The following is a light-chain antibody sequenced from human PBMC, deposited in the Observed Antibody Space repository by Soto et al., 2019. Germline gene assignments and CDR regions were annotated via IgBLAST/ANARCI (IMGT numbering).Light chain of an antibody. J-gene: IGLJ2*01. Sequence: QSALTQPASVSGSPGQSITISCTGTSSDVGGYNYVSWYQQHPGKAPKLMIYDVSNRPSGVSNRFSGSKSGNTASLTISGLQAGDEADYYCSSYTSSSTLRVFGGGTQLTVL. CDR2: DVS. V-gene: IGLV2-14*01. CDR3: SSYTSSSTLRV. CDR1: SSDVGGYNY.